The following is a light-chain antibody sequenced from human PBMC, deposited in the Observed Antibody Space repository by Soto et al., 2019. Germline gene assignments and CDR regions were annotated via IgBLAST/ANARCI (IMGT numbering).Light chain of an antibody. CDR3: SSYAGSDNVA. Sequence: QSVLTQPASVSGSPGQSITISCTGTSSDVGGYKHVSWYQHHPGKAPKLMIYEVSKRPSGVPDRFSGSKSGNTASLTVSGLHTEDEADYYCSSYAGSDNVAFGGGTKVTVL. CDR1: SSDVGGYKH. J-gene: IGLJ2*01. CDR2: EVS. V-gene: IGLV2-8*01.